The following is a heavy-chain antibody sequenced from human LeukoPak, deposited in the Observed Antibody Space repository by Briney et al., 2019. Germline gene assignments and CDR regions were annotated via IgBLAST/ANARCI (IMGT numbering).Heavy chain of an antibody. Sequence: SETLSLTCTVSGGSISSYYWSWIRQPPGKGLEWIGYIYHSGSTNYNPSLKSRVTISVDTSKNQFSLKLSSVTAADTAVYYCARARRWLQSGVDYWGQGTLVTVSS. V-gene: IGHV4-59*01. CDR2: IYHSGST. CDR3: ARARRWLQSGVDY. CDR1: GGSISSYY. J-gene: IGHJ4*02. D-gene: IGHD5-24*01.